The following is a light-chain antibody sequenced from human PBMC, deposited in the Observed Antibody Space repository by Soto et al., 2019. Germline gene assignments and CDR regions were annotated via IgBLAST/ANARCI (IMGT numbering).Light chain of an antibody. V-gene: IGLV2-14*03. J-gene: IGLJ1*01. CDR3: SSFTSNRIYV. Sequence: QSALTQPTSVSGSPGQSISISCTGNHNDIGTYDYVSWYQQHPGGAPRLLIHGVTTRASGISDRFSASKSGLTASLTISGLQPEDEADYYCSSFTSNRIYVFGPGTKLTVL. CDR1: HNDIGTYDY. CDR2: GVT.